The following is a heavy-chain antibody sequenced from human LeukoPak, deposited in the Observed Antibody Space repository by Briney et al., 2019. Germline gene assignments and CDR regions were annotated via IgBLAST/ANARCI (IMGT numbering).Heavy chain of an antibody. CDR2: IYYSGST. CDR1: GGPISSYY. V-gene: IGHV4-59*08. J-gene: IGHJ4*02. CDR3: ARNYGGNGYFDY. D-gene: IGHD4-23*01. Sequence: PSETLSLTCSVSGGPISSYYWSWIRQPPGKGLEWIGYIYYSGSTNYNPSLKSRVTISVDTSKNQFSLKLSSVTAADTAVYYCARNYGGNGYFDYWGQGTLVTVSS.